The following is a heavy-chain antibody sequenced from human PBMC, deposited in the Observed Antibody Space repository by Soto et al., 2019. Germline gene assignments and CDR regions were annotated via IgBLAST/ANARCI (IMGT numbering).Heavy chain of an antibody. CDR1: GGSISSGSYY. J-gene: IGHJ6*02. CDR3: AARSPELYYGSGSHNYGMDV. D-gene: IGHD3-10*01. V-gene: IGHV4-39*01. Sequence: LSLTCTVSGGSISSGSYYWGWIRQPPGRGLEWIGSIYYSGSAYYNPSLKSRVTISVDTSKNQFSLKLSSVTAADTAVYYCAARSPELYYGSGSHNYGMDVWGQGTTVTVSS. CDR2: IYYSGSA.